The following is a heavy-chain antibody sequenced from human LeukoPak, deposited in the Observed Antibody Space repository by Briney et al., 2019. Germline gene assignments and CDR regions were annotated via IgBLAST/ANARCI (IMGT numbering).Heavy chain of an antibody. V-gene: IGHV4-59*11. CDR1: GGSISSHY. Sequence: SETLSLTCTVSGGSISSHYWSWIGQPPGKGLEWIGYIYSSGSTNYNPSLNSRVTMSVDTSKNQFSLKLSSVTAADTAVYYCARVKSWSGYNALDYWGQGTLVTVSS. CDR2: IYSSGST. D-gene: IGHD3-3*01. J-gene: IGHJ4*02. CDR3: ARVKSWSGYNALDY.